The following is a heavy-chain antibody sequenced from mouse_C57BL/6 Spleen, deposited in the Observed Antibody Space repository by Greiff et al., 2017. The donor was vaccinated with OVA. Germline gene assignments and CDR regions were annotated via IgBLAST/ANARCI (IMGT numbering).Heavy chain of an antibody. CDR2: IYPGNSGT. D-gene: IGHD2-2*01. CDR1: GYTFTSYW. Sequence: EVQLQQSGTVLARPGASVKMSCKTSGYTFTSYWMHWVKQRPGQGLEWIGAIYPGNSGTSYNQKFKGKAKLTAVTSASTAYMELSSLTNEDSAVYYCTRAVTTGGNFDYWGQGTTLTVSS. J-gene: IGHJ2*01. CDR3: TRAVTTGGNFDY. V-gene: IGHV1-5*01.